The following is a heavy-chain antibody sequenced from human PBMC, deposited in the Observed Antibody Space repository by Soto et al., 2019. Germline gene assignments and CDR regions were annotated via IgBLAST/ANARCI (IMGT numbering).Heavy chain of an antibody. CDR1: GGSISSYY. Sequence: SETLFLTCTVSGGSISSYYWSWIRQPPGKGLEWIGYIYYSGSTNYNPSLKSRVTISVDTSKNQFSLKLSSVTAADTAVYYCARRHGDYETFDYWGQGTLVTVSS. CDR2: IYYSGST. J-gene: IGHJ4*02. V-gene: IGHV4-59*01. D-gene: IGHD4-17*01. CDR3: ARRHGDYETFDY.